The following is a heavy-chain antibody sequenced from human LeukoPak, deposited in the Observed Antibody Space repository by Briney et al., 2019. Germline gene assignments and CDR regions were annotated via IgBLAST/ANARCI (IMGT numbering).Heavy chain of an antibody. CDR2: IYHSGSA. D-gene: IGHD6-13*01. V-gene: IGHV4-4*02. CDR3: TRAPSGRQQRGFDY. CDR1: GGSISSSDW. J-gene: IGHJ4*02. Sequence: SGTLSLTCAVSGGSISSSDWWTWVRPPPGKGLEWIGEIYHSGSANYNPSLKSRVTISVDKSKNQFSLKLSSVTAADTAVYYCTRAPSGRQQRGFDYWGQGTMVTVSS.